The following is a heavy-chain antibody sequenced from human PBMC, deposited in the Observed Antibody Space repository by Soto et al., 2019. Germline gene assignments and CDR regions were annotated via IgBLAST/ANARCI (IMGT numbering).Heavy chain of an antibody. D-gene: IGHD1-1*01. CDR2: IWYDGSKT. CDR3: ARDRSAGDYVYYGMDV. CDR1: GMTFNWNG. J-gene: IGHJ6*02. V-gene: IGHV3-33*01. Sequence: QEQLVESGGGVVQPGRSLRLSCAASGMTFNWNGMHWVRQAPGKGLEWVAVIWYDGSKTAYSDSVKGRFTISRDNAKNTLYPQMNSVRDEDTAIYYCARDRSAGDYVYYGMDVWGQGTTVTVSS.